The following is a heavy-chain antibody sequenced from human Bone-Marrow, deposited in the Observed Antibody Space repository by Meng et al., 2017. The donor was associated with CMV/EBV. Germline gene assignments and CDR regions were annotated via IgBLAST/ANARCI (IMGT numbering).Heavy chain of an antibody. D-gene: IGHD2-15*01. CDR3: ASSHPLGYCRPNNCPPRDY. J-gene: IGHJ4*02. CDR1: GFTFGQYA. V-gene: IGHV3-23*01. Sequence: GESLKISCAASGFTFGQYAVSWVRQAPGKGLEWVSTINGNGGSTEYADPVKGRFTISRDNSKNTLYLQMNSLRAEDTAVYYCASSHPLGYCRPNNCPPRDYWGQGTLVTVSS. CDR2: INGNGGST.